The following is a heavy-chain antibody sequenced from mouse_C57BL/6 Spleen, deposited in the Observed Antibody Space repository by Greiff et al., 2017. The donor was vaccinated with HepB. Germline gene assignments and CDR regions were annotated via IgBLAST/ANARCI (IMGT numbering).Heavy chain of an antibody. CDR1: GYSFTGYY. CDR3: ARGIYDSSWFAY. V-gene: IGHV1-42*01. CDR2: INPSTGGT. Sequence: VQLQQSGPELVKPGASVKISCKASGYSFTGYYMNWVKQSPEKSLEWIGEINPSTGGTTYNQKFKAKATLTVDKSSSTAYMQLKSLTSEDSAVYYCARGIYDSSWFAYWGQGTLVTVSA. D-gene: IGHD2-4*01. J-gene: IGHJ3*01.